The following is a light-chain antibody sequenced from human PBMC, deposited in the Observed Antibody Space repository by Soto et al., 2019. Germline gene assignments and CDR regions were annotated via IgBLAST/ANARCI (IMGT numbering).Light chain of an antibody. CDR1: QSVSSSY. V-gene: IGKV3-20*01. Sequence: EVVMTQSPDTLSVSPGERATLSCRASQSVSSSYLAWYQQKPGQAPRLLIYGASSRATGIPDRFSGTGSETDFTLTINRLEPEDFAVYYCQQYENSPITFGQGTRLEIK. CDR3: QQYENSPIT. J-gene: IGKJ5*01. CDR2: GAS.